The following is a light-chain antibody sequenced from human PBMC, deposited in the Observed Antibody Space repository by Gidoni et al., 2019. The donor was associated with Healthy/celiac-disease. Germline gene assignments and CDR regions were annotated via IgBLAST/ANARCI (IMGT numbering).Light chain of an antibody. CDR1: KLGDKY. CDR3: QAWDSSTVV. V-gene: IGLV3-1*01. Sequence: SYALTQPPSVPVSPGQTASITGSGDKLGDKYACWYQQKPGQSPVLVIYQDSKRPSGIPERFSGSNSGNTATLTISGTQAMDEADYYCQAWDSSTVVFGGGTKLTVL. CDR2: QDS. J-gene: IGLJ2*01.